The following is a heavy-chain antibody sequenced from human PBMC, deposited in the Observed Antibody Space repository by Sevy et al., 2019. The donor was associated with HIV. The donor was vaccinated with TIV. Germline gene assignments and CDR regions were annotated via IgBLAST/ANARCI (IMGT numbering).Heavy chain of an antibody. V-gene: IGHV3-21*06. CDR3: ALTNSADYYDSGAFHL. CDR2: ISYNSNFI. D-gene: IGHD3-22*01. Sequence: GGSLRLSCTVTGFTISGFSFSHYSMNWVRQAPGRGLEWVSSISYNSNFILYADQVKGRFTISRDDAKNSLFLLMDRLRADDTAMYYCALTNSADYYDSGAFHLWGRGTMVTVSS. J-gene: IGHJ3*01. CDR1: GFSFSHYS.